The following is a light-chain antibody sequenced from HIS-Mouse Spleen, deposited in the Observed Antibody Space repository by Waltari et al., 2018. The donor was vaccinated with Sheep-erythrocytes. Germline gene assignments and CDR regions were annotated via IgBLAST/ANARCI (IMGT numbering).Light chain of an antibody. CDR1: SSNIGSNT. Sequence: QSVLTQPPSASGTPGQRVTIACSGSSSNIGSNTVNWYQQLPGTAPTLLLYSNTQRPSGVPDRFSGSKSGTSASLAISGLQSEDEADYYCAAWDDSLNGPVFGGGTKLTVL. CDR3: AAWDDSLNGPV. V-gene: IGLV1-44*01. CDR2: SNT. J-gene: IGLJ3*02.